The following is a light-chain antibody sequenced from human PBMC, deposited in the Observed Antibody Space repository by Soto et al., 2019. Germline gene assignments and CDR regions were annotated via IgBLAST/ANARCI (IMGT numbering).Light chain of an antibody. J-gene: IGKJ1*01. CDR3: QQSFSVPA. CDR1: QSISSY. CDR2: AAS. V-gene: IGKV1-39*01. Sequence: DIRMTQSPYSLSASVGDRVTITFRASQSISSYLNWYQQKPGKAPKLLIYAASSLQSGVPSRFSGSGSGTDFTLTISSLQPEDFATYYCQQSFSVPAFGQGAKVDNK.